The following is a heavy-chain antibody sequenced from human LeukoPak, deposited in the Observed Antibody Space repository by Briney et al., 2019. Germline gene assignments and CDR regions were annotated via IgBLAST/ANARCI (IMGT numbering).Heavy chain of an antibody. CDR1: GFTFSSYG. J-gene: IGHJ4*02. CDR3: AKDRMIVVVTAFDY. D-gene: IGHD3-22*01. Sequence: GGSLRLSCAASGFTFSSYGMSWVRQAPGKGLEWVSAISGSGGSTYYADSVKGRFTISRDNSKNTLYLQMNSLRAEDTAVYYCAKDRMIVVVTAFDYWGQGTLVTVSS. V-gene: IGHV3-23*01. CDR2: ISGSGGST.